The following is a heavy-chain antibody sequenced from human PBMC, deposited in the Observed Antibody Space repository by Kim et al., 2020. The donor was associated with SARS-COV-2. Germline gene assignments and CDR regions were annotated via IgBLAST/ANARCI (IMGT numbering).Heavy chain of an antibody. D-gene: IGHD6-13*01. V-gene: IGHV4-31*02. Sequence: TPSLKSRVTISVDTSKNQFSLNLSSVTAADTAVHYCARASSSSWGYFDYWGQGTLVTVSS. J-gene: IGHJ4*02. CDR3: ARASSSSWGYFDY.